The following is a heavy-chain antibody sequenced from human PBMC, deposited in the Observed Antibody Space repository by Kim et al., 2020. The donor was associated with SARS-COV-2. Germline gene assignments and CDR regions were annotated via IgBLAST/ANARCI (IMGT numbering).Heavy chain of an antibody. D-gene: IGHD3-10*01. CDR2: ISWNSGSI. CDR1: GFTFDDYA. J-gene: IGHJ6*02. V-gene: IGHV3-9*01. Sequence: GGSLRLSCAASGFTFDDYAMHWVRQAPGKGLEWVSGISWNSGSIGYADSVKGRFTISRDNAKNSLYLQMNSLRAEDTALYYCAKDMYEGSGNGYYYGMDVWGQGTTVTVSS. CDR3: AKDMYEGSGNGYYYGMDV.